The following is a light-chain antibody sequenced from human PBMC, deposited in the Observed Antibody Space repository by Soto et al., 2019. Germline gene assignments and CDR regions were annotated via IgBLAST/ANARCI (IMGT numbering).Light chain of an antibody. CDR3: LQYYDYPYT. CDR2: DAS. V-gene: IGKV1-5*01. CDR1: ERIVSW. J-gene: IGKJ2*01. Sequence: DIQMTQSPSTLSASVGDRVTITCRAGERIVSWLAWFQQKPGTAPKLLIYDASSLGGGVPSRFSGSGSGTEFTLAISSLQPDDFSTYYFLQYYDYPYTFGQGTKLEIK.